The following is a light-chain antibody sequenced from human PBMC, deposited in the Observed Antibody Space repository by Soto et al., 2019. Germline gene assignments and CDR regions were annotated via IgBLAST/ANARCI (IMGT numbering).Light chain of an antibody. V-gene: IGKV1-5*03. CDR1: QSISSW. Sequence: DIQMTQSPSTLSASVGDRVTITCRARQSISSWLAWYQQNPGKAPKLLIYKASSLERGVPARFSGRGSGTEFTLTISSLQPDDCATYCCQQYNRYSVTFGQGTRLEIK. J-gene: IGKJ5*01. CDR3: QQYNRYSVT. CDR2: KAS.